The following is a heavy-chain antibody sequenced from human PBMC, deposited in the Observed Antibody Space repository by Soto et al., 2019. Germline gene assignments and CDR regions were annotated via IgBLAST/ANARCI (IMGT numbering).Heavy chain of an antibody. D-gene: IGHD2-15*01. CDR1: FFTVRAFA. J-gene: IGHJ2*01. V-gene: IGHV3-23*01. CDR3: AKLLTSGEEGL. CDR2: ISAGGVGT. Sequence: PGGSMRISYSAAFFTVRAFARICVLQAPGQGPECVSAISAGGVGTYYADTVMGRFTISRDNSRNTLYLQMNSLRGEDTSVYYCAKLLTSGEEGLWGRLNLV.